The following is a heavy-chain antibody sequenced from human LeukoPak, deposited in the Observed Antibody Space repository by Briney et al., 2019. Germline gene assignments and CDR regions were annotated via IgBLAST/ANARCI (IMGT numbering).Heavy chain of an antibody. J-gene: IGHJ5*02. V-gene: IGHV4-38-2*01. CDR3: ARSRNLGYCSSTSCYVDWFDP. CDR2: IYHSGST. D-gene: IGHD2-2*01. CDR1: GYSISSGYY. Sequence: SETLSLTCAVSGYSISSGYYWGWIRQPPGKGLEWIGSIYHSGSTYYNPSLKSRVTISVDTSKNQFSLKLSSVAAADTAVYYCARSRNLGYCSSTSCYVDWFDPWGQGTLVTVSS.